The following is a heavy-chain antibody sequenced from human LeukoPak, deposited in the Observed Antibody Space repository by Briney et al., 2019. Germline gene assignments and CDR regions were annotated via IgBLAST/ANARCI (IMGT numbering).Heavy chain of an antibody. CDR3: ARVLSSGTYYYGSGSLPVFDY. CDR1: GFTFSSYW. J-gene: IGHJ4*02. V-gene: IGHV3-7*01. Sequence: GGSLRLSCAASGFTFSSYWMSWVRQAPGKGLEWVANIKQDGSEKYYVDSVKGRFTISRDNAKNSLYLQMNSLRAEDTAVYYCARVLSSGTYYYGSGSLPVFDYWGQGTLVTVSS. D-gene: IGHD3-10*01. CDR2: IKQDGSEK.